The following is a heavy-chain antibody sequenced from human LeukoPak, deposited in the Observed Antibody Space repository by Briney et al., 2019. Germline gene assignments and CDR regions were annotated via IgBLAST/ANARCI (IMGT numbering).Heavy chain of an antibody. CDR2: IYYNGNT. V-gene: IGHV4-59*03. J-gene: IGHJ3*02. D-gene: IGHD6-19*01. CDR3: AKGGWSLDI. CDR1: GGSISGSY. Sequence: SETLSLTCTVSGGSISGSYWSWILQSPGKGLEWIGYIYYNGNTDYNPSLRSRLTMSVDTSKNQFSLKLTSVTAADTALYYCAKGGWSLDIWGQGTMVTVSS.